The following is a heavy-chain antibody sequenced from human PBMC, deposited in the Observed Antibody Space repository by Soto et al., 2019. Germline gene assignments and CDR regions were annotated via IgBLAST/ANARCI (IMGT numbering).Heavy chain of an antibody. J-gene: IGHJ6*02. CDR2: ISAGGDMT. CDR1: GFALSSYA. D-gene: IGHD3-10*01. V-gene: IGHV3-23*01. Sequence: DVHLLESGGQLVQPGGSLRLSCSASGFALSSYAMSWVRQAPGKGLQWVSSISAGGDMTYNSDPVKGRFTISRDNSNNALFLQMHNLRIEDTALYYCARGDRGGSGSPASYYYSGWDVWGQGATVTVS. CDR3: ARGDRGGSGSPASYYYSGWDV.